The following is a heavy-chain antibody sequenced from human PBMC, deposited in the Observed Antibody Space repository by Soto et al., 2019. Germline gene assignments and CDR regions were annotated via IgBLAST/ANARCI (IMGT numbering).Heavy chain of an antibody. D-gene: IGHD3-22*01. V-gene: IGHV3-30*18. Sequence: GGSLRLSCAASGFTFSSYGMHWVRQAPGKGLEWVAVISYDGSNKYYADSVKGRFTIARDNSKNTLYLQMNSLRAEDTAVYYCAKDYYDSSGPPQLWGQGTLVTVSS. J-gene: IGHJ1*01. CDR2: ISYDGSNK. CDR1: GFTFSSYG. CDR3: AKDYYDSSGPPQL.